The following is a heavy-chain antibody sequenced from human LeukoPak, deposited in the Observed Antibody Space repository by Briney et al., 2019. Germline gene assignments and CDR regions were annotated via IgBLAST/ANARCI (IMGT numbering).Heavy chain of an antibody. D-gene: IGHD4-17*01. J-gene: IGHJ4*02. CDR3: ARDLTPATTATAADY. CDR1: GFTFSSYA. CDR2: ISYDGSNK. V-gene: IGHV3-30-3*01. Sequence: PGRSLRLSCAASGFTFSSYAMHWVRQAPGKGLEWVAVISYDGSNKYYADSVKGRFTISRDNSKNTLYLQMNSLRAEDTAVYYCARDLTPATTATAADYWGQGTLVTVSS.